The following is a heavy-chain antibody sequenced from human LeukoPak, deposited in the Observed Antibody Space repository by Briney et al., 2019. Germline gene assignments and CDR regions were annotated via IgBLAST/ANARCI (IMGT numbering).Heavy chain of an antibody. J-gene: IGHJ4*02. CDR3: AIVGEALDY. CDR2: INPNSGDT. CDR1: GYTFTHYF. Sequence: ASVRVSCKTSGYTFTHYFIHWVRQVPGQGLEWMGWINPNSGDTNYAQNFQGRVTMTRDTSISTAYMELNRLRSDDTAVYYCAIVGEALDYWGQGTLVTVSS. D-gene: IGHD4-17*01. V-gene: IGHV1-2*02.